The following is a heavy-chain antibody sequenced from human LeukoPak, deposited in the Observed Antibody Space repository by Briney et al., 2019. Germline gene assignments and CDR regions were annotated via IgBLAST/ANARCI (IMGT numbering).Heavy chain of an antibody. CDR2: ISGSGGST. CDR1: GFTFSSYA. Sequence: GGSLRLSCAASGFTFSSYAMSWVRQAPGKGLEWVSAISGSGGSTYYADSVKGRFTISRDNSKNTLYLQMNSLRAEDTAVYYCAKDVGDVAYSGGDCYFDYWGQGTLVTVSS. J-gene: IGHJ4*02. D-gene: IGHD2-21*02. V-gene: IGHV3-23*01. CDR3: AKDVGDVAYSGGDCYFDY.